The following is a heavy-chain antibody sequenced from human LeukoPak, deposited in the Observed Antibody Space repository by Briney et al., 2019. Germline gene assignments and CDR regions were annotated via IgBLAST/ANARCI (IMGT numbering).Heavy chain of an antibody. J-gene: IGHJ4*02. CDR3: ARDSGSYGGNPDFDY. V-gene: IGHV1-2*02. D-gene: IGHD4-23*01. CDR2: INPNSGGT. CDR1: GYSFILYG. Sequence: ASVKVSCKTSGYSFILYGISWGRQAPGQGPEWMGWINPNSGGTKYAQKFQGRVTMTRDTSISTAYMKLSRLRSDDTAVYYCARDSGSYGGNPDFDYWGQGTLVTVSS.